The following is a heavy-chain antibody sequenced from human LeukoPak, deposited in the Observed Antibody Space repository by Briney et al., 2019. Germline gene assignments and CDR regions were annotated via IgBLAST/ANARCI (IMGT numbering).Heavy chain of an antibody. CDR1: GGTFSSYA. CDR3: ARGSIAAAGETIDY. CDR2: IIPIFGIA. Sequence: SVKVSCKASGGTFSSYAISWVRQAPGQGLEWMGRIIPIFGIANYAQKFQGRVTITADKSTSTAYMELSSLRSEDTAVYYCARGSIAAAGETIDYWGQGTLVTASS. J-gene: IGHJ4*02. D-gene: IGHD6-13*01. V-gene: IGHV1-69*04.